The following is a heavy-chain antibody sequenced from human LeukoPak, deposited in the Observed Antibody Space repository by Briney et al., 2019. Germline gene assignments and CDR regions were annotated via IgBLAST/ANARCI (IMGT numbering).Heavy chain of an antibody. CDR3: AKVDGSGSYYFDY. D-gene: IGHD3-10*01. CDR1: GFSFSSYS. Sequence: AGGSLRLSCAASGFSFSSYSMNWVRQAPGKELERVSFISSSSSIIYYADSVKGRFTISRDNARNSLYLQMNSLRAEDTAVYYCAKVDGSGSYYFDYWGQGTLVTVSS. CDR2: ISSSSSII. V-gene: IGHV3-21*01. J-gene: IGHJ4*02.